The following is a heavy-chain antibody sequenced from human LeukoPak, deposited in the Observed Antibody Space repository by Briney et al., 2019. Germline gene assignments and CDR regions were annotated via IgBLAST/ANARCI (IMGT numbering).Heavy chain of an antibody. CDR1: GFIFSTYW. CDR2: INPDGTER. Sequence: GGSLRLSRAASGFIFSTYWMSWVRQAPGKGLEWVALINPDGTERYYADSVKGRFTISRDNAKNSLDLQMDSLRAEDTAMYSCARDLAAVPGPRMDVWGQGTTVTVSS. D-gene: IGHD6-19*01. CDR3: ARDLAAVPGPRMDV. V-gene: IGHV3-7*03. J-gene: IGHJ6*02.